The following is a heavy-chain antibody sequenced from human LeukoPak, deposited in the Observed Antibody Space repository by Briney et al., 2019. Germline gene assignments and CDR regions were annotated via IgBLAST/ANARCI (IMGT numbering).Heavy chain of an antibody. J-gene: IGHJ4*02. Sequence: SETLSLTCTVSGGPISSDYWSWIRQPPGKGLEWIGYMYNSGSTNYNPSLKSRVTISVGTSKNQFSLKLSSVTAADTAVYYCARHRVGATRDFDYWGQGTLVTVSS. D-gene: IGHD1-26*01. CDR2: MYNSGST. CDR3: ARHRVGATRDFDY. CDR1: GGPISSDY. V-gene: IGHV4-59*08.